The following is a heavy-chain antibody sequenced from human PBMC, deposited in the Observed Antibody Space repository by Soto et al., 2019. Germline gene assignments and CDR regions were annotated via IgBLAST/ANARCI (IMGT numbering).Heavy chain of an antibody. CDR1: GFTCSSYA. D-gene: IGHD1-26*01. J-gene: IGHJ4*02. V-gene: IGHV3-64D*06. CDR2: ISSNGKNT. Sequence: GRPLRLSCSASGFTCSSYAVHWVRQAPGKGLEYVSAISSNGKNTYYADSVKGRFIISRDNSKNTLYLQMSSLRAEDTALYYCVKIGTTNRNFFDFWGQGTLVTVSS. CDR3: VKIGTTNRNFFDF.